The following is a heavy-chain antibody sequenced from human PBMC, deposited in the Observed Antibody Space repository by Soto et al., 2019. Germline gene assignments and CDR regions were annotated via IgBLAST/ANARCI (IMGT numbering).Heavy chain of an antibody. Sequence: PGGSLRLSCAASGFTFSSYGMHWVRQAPGKGLEWVAVISYDGSNKYYADSVKGRFTISRDNSKNTLYLQMNSLRAEDTAVYYCAKVGIFGVVIMYGMDVWGQGTTVTVSS. J-gene: IGHJ6*02. D-gene: IGHD3-3*01. CDR2: ISYDGSNK. CDR3: AKVGIFGVVIMYGMDV. CDR1: GFTFSSYG. V-gene: IGHV3-30*18.